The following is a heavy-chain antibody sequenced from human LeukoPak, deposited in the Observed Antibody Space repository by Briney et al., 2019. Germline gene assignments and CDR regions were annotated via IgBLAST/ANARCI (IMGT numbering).Heavy chain of an antibody. J-gene: IGHJ4*02. CDR2: INPSDGKT. Sequence: AASVKVSCKASGYTFTGYYMHWVRQAPGQGLEWMGIINPSDGKTSYAQKFQGRVTMTRDTSTSTVYMELSSLRSEDTAAYYCAREIGPRQLHLWGSAFDYWGQGTLVTVSS. CDR1: GYTFTGYY. V-gene: IGHV1-46*01. D-gene: IGHD5-18*01. CDR3: AREIGPRQLHLWGSAFDY.